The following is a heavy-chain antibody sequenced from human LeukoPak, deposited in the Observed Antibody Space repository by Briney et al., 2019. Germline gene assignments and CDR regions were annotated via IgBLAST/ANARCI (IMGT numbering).Heavy chain of an antibody. CDR1: GYTFTGYY. CDR2: IDPKRNDT. J-gene: IGHJ4*02. CDR3: ARDRPTTQVPLAPLRV. D-gene: IGHD1-1*01. Sequence: GASVKVSCKASGYTFTGYYIHWVRQAPGHGLEWMGWIDPKRNDTYSAEIFQGRVTMTWDTSISTAYMELGRLTSDDMGVYYCARDRPTTQVPLAPLRVWGQGTLVTVSS. V-gene: IGHV1-2*02.